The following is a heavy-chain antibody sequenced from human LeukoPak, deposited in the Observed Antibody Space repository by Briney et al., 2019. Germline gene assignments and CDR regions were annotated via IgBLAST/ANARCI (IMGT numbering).Heavy chain of an antibody. CDR3: ARAPTVLVGYCSSSSCQADY. CDR2: IDPSSTYI. J-gene: IGHJ4*02. Sequence: GGSLRLSCAASGFTFSSYSMNWVRQAPGKGLEWVSAIDPSSTYIYYADSVKGRFTVSRDNAENSLYLQMNSLRVEDTAVYYCARAPTVLVGYCSSSSCQADYWGQGTLVTVSS. D-gene: IGHD2-2*01. CDR1: GFTFSSYS. V-gene: IGHV3-21*01.